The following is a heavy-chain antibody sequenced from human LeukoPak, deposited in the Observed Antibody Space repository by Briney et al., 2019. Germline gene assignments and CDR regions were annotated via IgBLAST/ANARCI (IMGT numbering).Heavy chain of an antibody. J-gene: IGHJ6*04. CDR3: ARTAHYYGSGSYYNRGPQPYPMDV. D-gene: IGHD3-10*01. V-gene: IGHV1-8*01. Sequence: ASVKVSCKASGYTFTSYDINWVRQATGQGLEWMGWMNPNSGNTGYAQKFQGRVTMTRNTSISTAYMELSSLRSEDTAVYYCARTAHYYGSGSYYNRGPQPYPMDVWGKGTTVTVSS. CDR2: MNPNSGNT. CDR1: GYTFTSYD.